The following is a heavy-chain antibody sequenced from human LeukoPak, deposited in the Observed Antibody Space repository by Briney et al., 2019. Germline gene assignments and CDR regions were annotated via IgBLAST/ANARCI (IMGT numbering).Heavy chain of an antibody. V-gene: IGHV3-30*02. CDR2: IRYDGSNK. CDR3: ATSGSYYDFWSGPPQPYYYYMDV. J-gene: IGHJ6*03. CDR1: GFTFSSYG. D-gene: IGHD3-3*01. Sequence: GGSLRLSCAASGFTFSSYGMHWVRQAPGKGLEWVAFIRYDGSNKYYADSVKGRFTISRDNSKNTLYLQMNSLRAEDTAVYYCATSGSYYDFWSGPPQPYYYYMDVWGKGTTVTVSS.